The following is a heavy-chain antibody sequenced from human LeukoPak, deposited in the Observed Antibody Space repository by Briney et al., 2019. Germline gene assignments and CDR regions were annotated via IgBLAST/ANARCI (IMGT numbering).Heavy chain of an antibody. CDR1: GFTVSSNY. CDR2: IYSGGST. Sequence: GGSLRLSCAASGFTVSSNYMSWVRQAPGKGLEWVSVIYSGGSTYYADSVKGRFTISRDNSKNTLYLQMNSLRAEDTAVYYCARDKGLLWSYNWFDPWGQGTLVTVSS. J-gene: IGHJ5*02. V-gene: IGHV3-53*01. CDR3: ARDKGLLWSYNWFDP. D-gene: IGHD2-2*01.